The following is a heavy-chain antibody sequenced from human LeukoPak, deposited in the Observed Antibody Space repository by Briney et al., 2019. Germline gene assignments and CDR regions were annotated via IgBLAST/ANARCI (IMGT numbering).Heavy chain of an antibody. CDR2: IYYSGST. V-gene: IGHV4-59*08. CDR1: GGSISSYY. J-gene: IGHJ4*02. CDR3: ARWIPTDGMNDY. Sequence: SETLSLTCTVSGGSISSYYWSWIRQPPGKGLEWIGYIYYSGSTNYNPSLKSRVTISVDTSKNQFSLKLSSVTAADTAVYYCARWIPTDGMNDYWGQGTLVTVSS. D-gene: IGHD1-14*01.